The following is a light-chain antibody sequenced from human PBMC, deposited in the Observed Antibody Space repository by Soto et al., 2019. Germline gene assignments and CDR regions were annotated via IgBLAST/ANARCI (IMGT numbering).Light chain of an antibody. Sequence: EIVLTQSPGSLSLSLGDRATLSCRASQSVDSAFFAWYQQKPGQPPRLLMYGASRRATGIPDRFSGSGSGTDFTLTISRLEPEDFAVYYCQQYASSLTFGQGTEVEI. CDR3: QQYASSLT. J-gene: IGKJ1*01. CDR2: GAS. V-gene: IGKV3-20*01. CDR1: QSVDSAF.